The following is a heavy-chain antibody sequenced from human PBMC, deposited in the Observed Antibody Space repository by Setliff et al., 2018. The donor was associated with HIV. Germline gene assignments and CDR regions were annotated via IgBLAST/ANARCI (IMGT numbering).Heavy chain of an antibody. CDR1: GGSIGGFY. D-gene: IGHD2-15*01. CDR3: ARFTVVVFGAGEPSWFDP. Sequence: PSETLSLTCTVSGGSIGGFYWNWIRQSAGKGLQWIGHIHYKGNIDYNASLKSRLAISSDTSKNQFSLNLSSVIAADTAIYFCARFTVVVFGAGEPSWFDPWGQGILVTVSS. CDR2: IHYKGNI. J-gene: IGHJ5*02. V-gene: IGHV4-59*06.